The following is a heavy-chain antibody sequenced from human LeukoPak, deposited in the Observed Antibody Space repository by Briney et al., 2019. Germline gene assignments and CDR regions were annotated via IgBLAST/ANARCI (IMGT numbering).Heavy chain of an antibody. D-gene: IGHD6-19*01. CDR1: GYTFTGYY. Sequence: GASVKVSCKASGYTFTGYYMHWVRQAPGQVPEWLAWISVYNGNTEYAKSLQGRVTVTADTSTNTVNMDLWSLRSDDSAKYFCARGRHATMQWLVFDYWGQGSLVTVSS. CDR2: ISVYNGNT. V-gene: IGHV1-18*04. CDR3: ARGRHATMQWLVFDY. J-gene: IGHJ4*02.